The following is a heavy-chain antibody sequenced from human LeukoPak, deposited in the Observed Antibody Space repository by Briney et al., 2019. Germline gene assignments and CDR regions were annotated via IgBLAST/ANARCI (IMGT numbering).Heavy chain of an antibody. D-gene: IGHD5-12*01. CDR1: GFTVSSNY. CDR2: MYSGGDT. J-gene: IGHJ3*02. Sequence: GGSLRLSCAASGFTVSSNYMSWVRQAPGKGLEWVSVMYSGGDTYYADSVKGRFAISRDNSKNTLYLQMNNLRAEDTAVYYCAGTLYSGYGLGSLGAFDIWGQGTMVSVSS. CDR3: AGTLYSGYGLGSLGAFDI. V-gene: IGHV3-53*01.